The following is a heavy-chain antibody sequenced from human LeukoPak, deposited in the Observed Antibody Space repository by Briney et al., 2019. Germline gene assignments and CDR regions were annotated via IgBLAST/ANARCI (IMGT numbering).Heavy chain of an antibody. CDR2: IHHTGST. D-gene: IGHD6-13*01. J-gene: IGHJ4*02. CDR1: GGSISRYH. CDR3: ATHDGSSCFYFDY. V-gene: IGHV4-59*08. Sequence: PSETLSLTCTVSGGSISRYHWSWVRQPPGKGLEWIGYIHHTGSTNFNPSLKSRVTMSVDTSENQFSLQLSSVTAADTALYYCATHDGSSCFYFDYWSQGPLVTVSS.